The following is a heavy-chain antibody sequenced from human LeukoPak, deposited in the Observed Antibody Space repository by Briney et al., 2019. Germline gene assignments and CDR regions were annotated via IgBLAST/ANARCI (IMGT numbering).Heavy chain of an antibody. V-gene: IGHV3-49*03. Sequence: GGSLRLSCAASGFTFSNFWMIWFRQAPGKGREWVGFIRSKPYGETTEYAASVQGRFAISRDDSKSISYLQMNSLKTEDTAVYYCTRDAKGDYFGAGSSRYYFDYWGQGTLVTVSS. CDR1: GFTFSNFW. J-gene: IGHJ4*02. CDR3: TRDAKGDYFGAGSSRYYFDY. D-gene: IGHD3-10*01. CDR2: IRSKPYGETT.